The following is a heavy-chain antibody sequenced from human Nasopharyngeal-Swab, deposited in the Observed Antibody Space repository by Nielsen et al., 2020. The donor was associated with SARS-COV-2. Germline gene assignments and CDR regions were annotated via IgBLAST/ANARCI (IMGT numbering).Heavy chain of an antibody. CDR1: GYSFTDYF. J-gene: IGHJ5*02. D-gene: IGHD4-17*01. CDR3: ARALSARTTFNCLGP. CDR2: INPNSSGT. V-gene: IGHV1-2*06. Sequence: ASVKVSCKASGYSFTDYFIFWVRQAPGQGLEWMGRINPNSSGTKYAQKFQGRVTMTRDTSISTVYIEVTSLTSDDTAVYYCARALSARTTFNCLGPWGQGTLVTVSS.